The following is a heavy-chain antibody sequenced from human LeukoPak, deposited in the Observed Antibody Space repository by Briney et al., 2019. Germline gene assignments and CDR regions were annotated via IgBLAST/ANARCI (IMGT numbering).Heavy chain of an antibody. D-gene: IGHD3-16*01. CDR2: ISSSLDSNI. CDR1: GFTFNVYS. CDR3: ARDGAVTTFGGYMDV. J-gene: IGHJ6*03. Sequence: GGSLRLSCAASGFTFNVYSMNWVRQAPGKGLEWVSFISSSLDSNIYYADSVKGRFTISRDNAKNSLYLQMNSLRAEDTAVYYCARDGAVTTFGGYMDVWGKGTTVTISS. V-gene: IGHV3-48*01.